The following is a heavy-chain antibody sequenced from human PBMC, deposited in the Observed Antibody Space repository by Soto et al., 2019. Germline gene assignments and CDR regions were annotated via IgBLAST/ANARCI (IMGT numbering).Heavy chain of an antibody. D-gene: IGHD3-9*01. J-gene: IGHJ4*02. Sequence: EVHLLGSGGDLVKPGGSLRLSCEVSGFTFNNFAMSWVRQSPGKGLEWVSTISSDGDLRHYAESVKGRFTISRDNSKISLFLQMNSLRAEDTALYFCAKVRQRFLDILTGATNFDSWGQGTLVTVSS. CDR2: ISSDGDLR. CDR1: GFTFNNFA. CDR3: AKVRQRFLDILTGATNFDS. V-gene: IGHV3-23*01.